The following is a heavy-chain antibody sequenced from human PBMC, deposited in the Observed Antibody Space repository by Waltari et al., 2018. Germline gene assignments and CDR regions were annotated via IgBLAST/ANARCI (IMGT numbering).Heavy chain of an antibody. CDR2: IYRGGTT. D-gene: IGHD6-19*01. V-gene: IGHV3-53*01. J-gene: IGHJ4*02. CDR1: GFTVSSNY. Sequence: EVQLVESGGGLIQPGGSLRLSCAASGFTVSSNYMSWVRQAPGKGMEWVSVIYRGGTTYYADSVKGRFTISRDNSKNTLYLQMNSLRAEDTAVYYCARDIAGRVAGTRDYWRQGTLVTVSS. CDR3: ARDIAGRVAGTRDY.